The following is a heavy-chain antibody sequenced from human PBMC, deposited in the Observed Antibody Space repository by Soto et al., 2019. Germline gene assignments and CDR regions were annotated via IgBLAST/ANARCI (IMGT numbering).Heavy chain of an antibody. V-gene: IGHV1-18*01. Sequence: QVQLVQSGAEVRKPGASVKVSCKASGYTFTTYGISWVRQAPGQGLEWMGWISGYNGHTKYAQKFQGGVTMTTDTSTSTVYMDLRSLRSDDTAVYYCAREGEMPYYYYGLDVWGQGTTVTVYS. J-gene: IGHJ6*02. CDR1: GYTFTTYG. CDR3: AREGEMPYYYYGLDV. D-gene: IGHD3-16*01. CDR2: ISGYNGHT.